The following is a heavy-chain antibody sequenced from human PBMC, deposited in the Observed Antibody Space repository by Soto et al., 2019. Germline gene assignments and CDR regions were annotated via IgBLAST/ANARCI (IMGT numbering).Heavy chain of an antibody. CDR1: GYTLTELS. CDR2: FDPEDGET. Sequence: SSVNLSCKGSGYTLTELSMHWVRQAPGKGLEWMGGFDPEDGETIYAQKFQGRVTMTEDTSTDTAYMELSSLRSEDTAVYYCATKGRWYVGYYYYGMDVWGQGTTVTVSS. CDR3: ATKGRWYVGYYYYGMDV. V-gene: IGHV1-24*01. D-gene: IGHD6-13*01. J-gene: IGHJ6*02.